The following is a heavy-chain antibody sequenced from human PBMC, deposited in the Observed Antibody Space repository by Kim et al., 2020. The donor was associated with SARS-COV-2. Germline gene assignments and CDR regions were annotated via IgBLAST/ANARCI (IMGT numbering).Heavy chain of an antibody. Sequence: SETLSLTCTVSGGSISSSSYYWGWIRQPPGKGLEWIGSIYYSGSTYYNPSLKSRVTISVDTSKNQFSLKLSSVTAADTAVYYCAREDQWLAQNAFDYWGQGTLVTVSS. J-gene: IGHJ4*02. CDR3: AREDQWLAQNAFDY. CDR1: GGSISSSSYY. D-gene: IGHD6-19*01. V-gene: IGHV4-39*02. CDR2: IYYSGST.